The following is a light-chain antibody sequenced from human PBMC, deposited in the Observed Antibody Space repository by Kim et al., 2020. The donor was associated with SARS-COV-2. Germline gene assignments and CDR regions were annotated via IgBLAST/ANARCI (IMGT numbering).Light chain of an antibody. J-gene: IGKJ4*01. CDR3: HQSSSLPPT. Sequence: VTPKARVTITCRASQSIARSLPWYQQKPDQSPKLLIKYASQSFSGVPSRFSGSGSGTDFTLTINSLEAEDAATYYCHQSSSLPPTFGGGTKVDIK. V-gene: IGKV6-21*01. CDR2: YAS. CDR1: QSIARS.